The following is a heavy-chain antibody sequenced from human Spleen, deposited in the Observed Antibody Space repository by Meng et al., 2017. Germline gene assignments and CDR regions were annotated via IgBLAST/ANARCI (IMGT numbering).Heavy chain of an antibody. Sequence: VKVSCKAYGYTFTDYYVHWVRQAPGQGLEWMGWINPDSGDTNYARKFQGRVTMTRDTSISTAYMELSRLRSDDTAVYYCARVPSSGWPGTPYFDYWGQGTLVTVSS. J-gene: IGHJ4*02. CDR3: ARVPSSGWPGTPYFDY. CDR2: INPDSGDT. V-gene: IGHV1-2*02. D-gene: IGHD6-19*01. CDR1: GYTFTDYY.